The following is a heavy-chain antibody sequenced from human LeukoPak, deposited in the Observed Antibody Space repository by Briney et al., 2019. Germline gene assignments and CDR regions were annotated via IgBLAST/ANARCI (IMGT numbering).Heavy chain of an antibody. CDR3: ARDGDYSSGWRY. CDR2: ISSSSSYI. V-gene: IGHV3-21*01. Sequence: GGSLRLSCAASGFTFSSYSMNWVRQAPGKGLEWVSSISSSSSYIYYADSVKGRFTIPRDNAKNSLYLQMNSLRAEDTAVYYCARDGDYSSGWRYWGQGTLVTVSS. CDR1: GFTFSSYS. J-gene: IGHJ4*02. D-gene: IGHD6-19*01.